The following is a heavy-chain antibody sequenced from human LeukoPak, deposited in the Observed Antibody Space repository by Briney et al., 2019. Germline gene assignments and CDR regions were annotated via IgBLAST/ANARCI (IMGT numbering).Heavy chain of an antibody. Sequence: SETLSLTCTVSGGSISSSSYYWGWIRQPPGKGLEWIGSIYYSGSTYYNPSLKSRVTISVDTSKNQFSLKLSSVTAADTAVYYCARLGPRDYDILTGYYYDMDVWGQGTTVTVSS. J-gene: IGHJ6*02. D-gene: IGHD3-9*01. V-gene: IGHV4-39*01. CDR1: GGSISSSSYY. CDR2: IYYSGST. CDR3: ARLGPRDYDILTGYYYDMDV.